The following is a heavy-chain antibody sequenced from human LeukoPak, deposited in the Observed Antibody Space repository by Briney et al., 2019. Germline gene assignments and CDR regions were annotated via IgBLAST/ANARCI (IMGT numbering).Heavy chain of an antibody. Sequence: PSGTLSLTCAVSGGSISSSNWWSWVRQPPGMGLEWIGEIYHSGSTNYNPSLKSRVTISVDKSKNQFSLKLSSVTAADTAVYYCARSYDILTPTLGYWGQGTLVTVSS. CDR2: IYHSGST. J-gene: IGHJ4*02. V-gene: IGHV4-4*02. CDR1: GGSISSSNW. D-gene: IGHD3-9*01. CDR3: ARSYDILTPTLGY.